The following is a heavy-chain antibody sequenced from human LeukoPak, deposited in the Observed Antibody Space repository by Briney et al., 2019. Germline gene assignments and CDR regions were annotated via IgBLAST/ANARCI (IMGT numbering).Heavy chain of an antibody. V-gene: IGHV1-69*01. CDR1: GGTFSSYA. CDR2: IIPIFGTA. CDR3: ARAPPGDTAKRIDAFDI. J-gene: IGHJ3*02. Sequence: SVKVSCKASGGTFSSYAISWVRQAPGQGLEWMGGIIPIFGTANYAQKFQGRVTITADESTSTAYMELSSLRSEDTAVYYCARAPPGDTAKRIDAFDIWGQGTMVTVSS. D-gene: IGHD5-18*01.